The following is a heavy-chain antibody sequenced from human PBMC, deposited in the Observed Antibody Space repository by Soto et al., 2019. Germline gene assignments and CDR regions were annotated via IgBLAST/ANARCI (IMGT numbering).Heavy chain of an antibody. J-gene: IGHJ4*02. CDR3: ARRV. V-gene: IGHV3-23*01. CDR2: ISAGGDST. CDR1: VFTFSSYP. Sequence: GWSLRLSCSTSVFTFSSYPMNWVRQAPGKGLEWVSGISAGGDSTYYADSVKGRFTIFRDNSKNSVYLQMNSLRAEDTAVYYCARRVWGQGTLVTVSS.